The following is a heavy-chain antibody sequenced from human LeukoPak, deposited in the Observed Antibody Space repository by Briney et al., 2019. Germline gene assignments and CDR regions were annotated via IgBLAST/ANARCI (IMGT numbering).Heavy chain of an antibody. CDR2: ISWNGVST. D-gene: IGHD6-6*01. CDR1: GFTFDDYT. V-gene: IGHV3-43*01. J-gene: IGHJ4*02. CDR3: AKERGSSGYFDY. Sequence: GGSLRLSCAASGFTFDDYTMHWVRQAPGKGLEWVSLISWNGVSTYYADSVKGRFTISRDNSKNSLYLQMNSLRTEDTALYYCAKERGSSGYFDYWGQGTLVTVSS.